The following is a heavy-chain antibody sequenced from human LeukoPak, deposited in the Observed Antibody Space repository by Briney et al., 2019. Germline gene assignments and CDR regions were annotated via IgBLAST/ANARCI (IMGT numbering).Heavy chain of an antibody. CDR2: ISWNGVST. D-gene: IGHD6-6*01. CDR1: GFTFDDYT. V-gene: IGHV3-43*01. J-gene: IGHJ4*02. CDR3: AKERGSSGYFDY. Sequence: GGSLRLSCAASGFTFDDYTMHWVRQAPGKGLEWVSLISWNGVSTYYADSVKGRFTISRDNSKNSLYLQMNSLRTEDTALYYCAKERGSSGYFDYWGQGTLVTVSS.